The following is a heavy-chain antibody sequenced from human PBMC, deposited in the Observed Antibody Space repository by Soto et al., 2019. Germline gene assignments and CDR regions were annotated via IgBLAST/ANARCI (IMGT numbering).Heavy chain of an antibody. CDR2: IYPDDSDT. CDR3: ARHGKVSSKTNYFDS. CDR1: GYSFTSYW. J-gene: IGHJ4*02. Sequence: PGESLKISCKGSGYSFTSYWIALVRQMPGEGLESMGIIYPDDSDTRYSPSFQGQVTISVDKSISTAYLQWTSLRASDTAIYYCARHGKVSSKTNYFDSWGQGALVTVSS. V-gene: IGHV5-51*01. D-gene: IGHD1-1*01.